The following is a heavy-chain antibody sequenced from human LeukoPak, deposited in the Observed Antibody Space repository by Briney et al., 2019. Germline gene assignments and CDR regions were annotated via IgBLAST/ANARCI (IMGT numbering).Heavy chain of an antibody. CDR2: INHSGST. V-gene: IGHV4-34*01. J-gene: IGHJ3*02. Sequence: SETLSLTCAVYGGSFSGYYWTWIRQPPGKGLEWIGEINHSGSTNYNPSLKSRVTISVDTSKNQFSLKLSSVTAADTAVYYCARLRGILWFGEFQNDGFDIWGQGTMVTVSS. D-gene: IGHD3-10*01. CDR3: ARLRGILWFGEFQNDGFDI. CDR1: GGSFSGYY.